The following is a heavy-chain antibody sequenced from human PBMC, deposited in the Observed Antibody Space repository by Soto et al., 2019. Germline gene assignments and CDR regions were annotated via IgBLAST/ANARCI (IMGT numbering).Heavy chain of an antibody. D-gene: IGHD1-1*01. CDR2: INPSGGST. J-gene: IGHJ5*02. CDR3: ARDRYNWNDLGWFAP. Sequence: QVQLVKSGAEVKKPGASVKVSCKASGYTFTSYYMHWVRQAPGQGLEWMGIINPSGGSTSYAQKFQGRVTMTSDTSTSTVDMELSSLSSEDTAVYYCARDRYNWNDLGWFAPGGQGTLVAVSS. V-gene: IGHV1-46*01. CDR1: GYTFTSYY.